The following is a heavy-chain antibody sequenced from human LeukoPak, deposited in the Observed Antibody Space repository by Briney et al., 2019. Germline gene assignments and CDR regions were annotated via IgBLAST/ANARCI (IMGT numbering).Heavy chain of an antibody. CDR1: GGSISSSSYY. J-gene: IGHJ4*02. V-gene: IGHV4-39*01. D-gene: IGHD3-10*01. CDR2: IYYSGST. CDR3: ARGHYYGSGSYHY. Sequence: SETLSLTCTVSGGSISSSSYYWSWIRQPPGKGLEWIGSIYYSGSTYYNPSLKSPVTISVDTSKNQFSLKLSSVTAADTAVYYCARGHYYGSGSYHYWGQGTLVTVSS.